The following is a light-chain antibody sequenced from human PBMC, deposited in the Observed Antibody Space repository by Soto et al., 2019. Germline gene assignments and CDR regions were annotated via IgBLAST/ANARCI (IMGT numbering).Light chain of an antibody. CDR3: LLYYGGQLGV. Sequence: QAVVTQEPSLTMSPGGTVTLTCAVYTGAVTSSNYPNWFQQKPGQAARALIYSTNHKYSWTPARFSGSLLGGKAALTLSGGQPEDEADYYCLLYYGGQLGVFGGGTKLTVL. J-gene: IGLJ2*01. V-gene: IGLV7-43*01. CDR2: STN. CDR1: TGAVTSSNY.